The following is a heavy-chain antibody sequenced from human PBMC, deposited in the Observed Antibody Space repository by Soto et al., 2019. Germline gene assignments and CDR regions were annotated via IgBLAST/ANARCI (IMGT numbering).Heavy chain of an antibody. Sequence: EVQLLESGGGLVQPGGSPRLSCAASGFTFSTYAMIWVRQAPGKGLEWVAGVSRSGGSPYYADSVKGRFTISRDNSENTRYRQMNSLRVEDTAVYYCAKDGGYSGYGGMDVWGQGTTVTVSS. D-gene: IGHD5-12*01. CDR2: VSRSGGSP. J-gene: IGHJ6*02. V-gene: IGHV3-23*01. CDR3: AKDGGYSGYGGMDV. CDR1: GFTFSTYA.